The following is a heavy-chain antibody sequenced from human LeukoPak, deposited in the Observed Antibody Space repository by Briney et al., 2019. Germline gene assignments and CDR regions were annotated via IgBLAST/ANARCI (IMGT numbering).Heavy chain of an antibody. J-gene: IGHJ3*02. CDR1: GFTVSSNY. CDR2: IYSGGST. D-gene: IGHD3-22*01. CDR3: ARDPLYYYDSSGYYYGAFDI. Sequence: GGSLRLSCAASGFTVSSNYMSWVRQAPGKGLEWVSFIYSGGSTYYADSVKGRFTISRDNSKNTLYLQMNSLRAEDTAVYYCARDPLYYYDSSGYYYGAFDIWGQGTMVTVSS. V-gene: IGHV3-66*01.